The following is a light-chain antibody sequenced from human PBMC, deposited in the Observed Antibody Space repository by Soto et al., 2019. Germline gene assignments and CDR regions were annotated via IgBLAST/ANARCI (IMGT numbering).Light chain of an antibody. CDR2: DAS. Sequence: DIRMSQSPSSLSAALGDRVTITFQASQDISNYLNWYQQKPGKAPKLLIYDASNLETGVPSRFSGSGSGTDFTLTISSLQPEDFATYFCQQSYITPAGFGGGTKVDIK. V-gene: IGKV1-39*01. CDR3: QQSYITPAG. J-gene: IGKJ4*01. CDR1: QDISNY.